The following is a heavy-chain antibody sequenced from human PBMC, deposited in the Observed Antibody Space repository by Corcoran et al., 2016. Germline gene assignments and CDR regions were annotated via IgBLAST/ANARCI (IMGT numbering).Heavy chain of an antibody. V-gene: IGHV5-51*01. CDR3: AKPRPQCSGWHYGMDG. Sequence: EVQLMQSGAGVKKPGESLKISCKGSGYSFTSYWIGWVRQMPGKGLEWIGITHPGDSDTRYSPSFQGQVTISADKSISTAYLQWSSLKASDTAMYYGAKPRPQCSGWHYGMDGWGQGTMVTVSS. CDR1: GYSFTSYW. J-gene: IGHJ6*02. D-gene: IGHD6-19*01. CDR2: THPGDSDT.